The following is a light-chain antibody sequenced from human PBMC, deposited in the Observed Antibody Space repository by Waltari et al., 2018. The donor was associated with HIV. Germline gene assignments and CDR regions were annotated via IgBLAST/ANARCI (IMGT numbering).Light chain of an antibody. V-gene: IGLV1-44*01. CDR3: AAWDGGLRGWV. Sequence: QSVLTQSPSASGMSGQGVTISCSGSSADIGTNTVNWYQQLPGTAPKRLISNDNHLPSGVPDRFSGSKSGTSASLAISGLQFEDEADYYCAAWDGGLRGWVFGGGTKLTVL. J-gene: IGLJ3*02. CDR2: NDN. CDR1: SADIGTNT.